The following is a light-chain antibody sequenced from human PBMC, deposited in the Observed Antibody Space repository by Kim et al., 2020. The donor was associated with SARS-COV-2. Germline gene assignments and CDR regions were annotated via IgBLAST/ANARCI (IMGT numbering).Light chain of an antibody. CDR2: EVN. V-gene: IGLV2-23*02. Sequence: QSVLTQPASVSGSPGQSITISCTGTSSDVGSYDLVSWYQHHPGKAPKLMIYEVNKRPSGVSDRFSGSKSGNTASLTISGLQAEDEADYYCCSFTSTSTYVFGVGTKVTVL. CDR1: SSDVGSYDL. CDR3: CSFTSTSTYV. J-gene: IGLJ1*01.